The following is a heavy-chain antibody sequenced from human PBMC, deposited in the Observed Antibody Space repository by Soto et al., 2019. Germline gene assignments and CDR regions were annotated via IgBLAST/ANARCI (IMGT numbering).Heavy chain of an antibody. Sequence: PGGSLRLSCAASGFTFSSYWMSWVRQAPGKGLEWVANIKQGGSEIYYVDSVKGRFTISRDNAKNSLYLQMHSLRVEDTAVYYCAREDYGYFDYWGQGTLVTVSS. J-gene: IGHJ4*02. D-gene: IGHD4-17*01. V-gene: IGHV3-7*01. CDR2: IKQGGSEI. CDR3: AREDYGYFDY. CDR1: GFTFSSYW.